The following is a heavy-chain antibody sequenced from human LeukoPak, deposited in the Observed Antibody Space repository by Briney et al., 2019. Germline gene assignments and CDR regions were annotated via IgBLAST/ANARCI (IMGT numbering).Heavy chain of an antibody. J-gene: IGHJ4*02. V-gene: IGHV4-30-2*01. CDR1: GGSISSGGYY. CDR3: ASHPSYSGSYSFDY. CDR2: IYHSGST. Sequence: SETLSLTCTVSGGSISSGGYYWSWIRQPPGKGLEWIGYIYHSGSTYYNPSLKSRVTISVDRSKNQFSLKLSSVTAADTAVYYCASHPSYSGSYSFDYWGQGTLVTVSS. D-gene: IGHD1-26*01.